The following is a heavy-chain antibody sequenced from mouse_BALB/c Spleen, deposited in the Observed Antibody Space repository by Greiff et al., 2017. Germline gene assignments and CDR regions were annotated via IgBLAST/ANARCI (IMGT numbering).Heavy chain of an antibody. CDR2: IDPENGDT. Sequence: EVKLMESGAELVRSGASVKLSCTASGFNIKDYYMHWVKQRPEQGLEWIGWIDPENGDTEYAPKFQGKATMTADTSSNTAYLQLSSLTSEDTAVYYCNAPTVVATPYYFDYWGQGTTLTVSS. CDR3: NAPTVVATPYYFDY. CDR1: GFNIKDYY. D-gene: IGHD1-1*01. J-gene: IGHJ2*01. V-gene: IGHV14-4*02.